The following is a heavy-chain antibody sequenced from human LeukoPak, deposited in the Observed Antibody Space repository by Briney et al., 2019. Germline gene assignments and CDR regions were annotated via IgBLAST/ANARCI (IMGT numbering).Heavy chain of an antibody. CDR1: GFTFSSYW. CDR2: IKQDGSEK. V-gene: IGHV3-7*01. Sequence: GGSLRLSCAASGFTFSSYWMSWVRQAPGKGLEWVANIKQDGSEKYYVDSEKGRFTISRDNAKNSLYLQMNSLRAEDTAVYYCARLKNDFWSGRFDYWGQGTLVTVSS. CDR3: ARLKNDFWSGRFDY. D-gene: IGHD3-3*01. J-gene: IGHJ4*02.